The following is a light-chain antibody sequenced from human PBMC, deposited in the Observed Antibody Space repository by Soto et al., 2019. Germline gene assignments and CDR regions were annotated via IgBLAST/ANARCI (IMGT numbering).Light chain of an antibody. Sequence: EIVLTQSPGTLSLSPGERATLSCRASQSVTSSYLAWYQQKPGQAPRPLIYGASSRATGIPDRFSGSGSGTDFTLTISRLEPEDFAVYFCQQYGSSPPLSFGGGTEVEIK. CDR3: QQYGSSPPLS. CDR1: QSVTSSY. CDR2: GAS. J-gene: IGKJ4*01. V-gene: IGKV3-20*01.